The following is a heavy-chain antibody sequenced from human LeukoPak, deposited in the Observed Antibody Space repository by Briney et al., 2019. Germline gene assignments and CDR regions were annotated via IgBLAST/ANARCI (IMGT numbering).Heavy chain of an antibody. CDR3: ARVRWFGELSIDY. CDR2: IYYSGST. D-gene: IGHD3-10*01. V-gene: IGHV4-39*07. J-gene: IGHJ4*02. CDR1: GGSISSSSYY. Sequence: SETLFLTCTVSGGSISSSSYYWGWIRQPPVEGLDWIGSIYYSGSTYYNPSLKSRVTISVDTSKKQFSLKLSSVTAADTAVYYCARVRWFGELSIDYWGQGTLVTVSS.